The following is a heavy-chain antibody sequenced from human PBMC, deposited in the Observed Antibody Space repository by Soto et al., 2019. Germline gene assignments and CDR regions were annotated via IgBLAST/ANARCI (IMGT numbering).Heavy chain of an antibody. D-gene: IGHD3-22*01. CDR2: FIPIFVSA. CDR3: ARDLSSDSTGFRGYDL. CDR1: GGTVSSYA. V-gene: IGHV1-69*01. Sequence: QVHLVQSGAEVKKPGSSVKVSCKASGGTVSSYAITWVRQAPGKGLEWMGVFIPIFVSAHYAQKFQGRVTITADESTSTAYMELSGRRSEDTDIYYCARDLSSDSTGFRGYDLWGQGTLVTVSS. J-gene: IGHJ4*02.